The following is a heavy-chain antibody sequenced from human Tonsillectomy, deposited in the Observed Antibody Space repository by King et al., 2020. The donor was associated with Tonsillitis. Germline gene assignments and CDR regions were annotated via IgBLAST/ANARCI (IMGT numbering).Heavy chain of an antibody. Sequence: VQLVESGGGVVQPGRSLRLSCAASGFTFTNYGMHWVRQAPGKGLEWVAVIWYDGSNRYYADSVKGRFTISRDNSKTTLFLQMNSLRAEDTAVYYCARDAGRDYYYGIDVWGQGTTVTVSS. CDR1: GFTFTNYG. CDR2: IWYDGSNR. V-gene: IGHV3-33*01. J-gene: IGHJ6*02. CDR3: ARDAGRDYYYGIDV.